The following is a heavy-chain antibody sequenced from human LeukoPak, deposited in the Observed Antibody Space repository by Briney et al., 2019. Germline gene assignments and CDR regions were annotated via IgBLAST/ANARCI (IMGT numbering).Heavy chain of an antibody. CDR1: GGSISSYY. D-gene: IGHD6-19*01. Sequence: SETLSLTCTVSGGSISSYYWSWIRQPPGKGLEWIGYIYYSGSTNYNPSLKSRVTISGDTSKNQFSLKLSSVTAADTAVYYCARLAPVIAVAGSYYYYGMDVWGQGTTVTVSS. CDR3: ARLAPVIAVAGSYYYYGMDV. V-gene: IGHV4-59*01. J-gene: IGHJ6*02. CDR2: IYYSGST.